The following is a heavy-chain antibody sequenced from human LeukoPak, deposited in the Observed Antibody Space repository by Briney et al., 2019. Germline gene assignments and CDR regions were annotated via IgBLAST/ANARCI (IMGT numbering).Heavy chain of an antibody. J-gene: IGHJ4*02. CDR3: AKVREKVLLWFGELSLAFDY. CDR1: GFTFSSYG. V-gene: IGHV3-23*01. Sequence: GGSLRLSCAASGFTFSSYGMSWVRQAPGKGLEWVSAISGSGGSTYYADSVKGRFTISRDNSKNTLYLQMNSLRAEDTAVYYCAKVREKVLLWFGELSLAFDYWGQGTLVTVSS. CDR2: ISGSGGST. D-gene: IGHD3-10*01.